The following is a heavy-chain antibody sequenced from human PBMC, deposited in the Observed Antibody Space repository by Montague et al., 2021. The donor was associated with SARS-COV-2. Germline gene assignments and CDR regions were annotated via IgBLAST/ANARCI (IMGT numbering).Heavy chain of an antibody. J-gene: IGHJ4*02. CDR3: ARPMSSSWHRFEY. Sequence: SETLSLTCAVDGGSFTGYSWNWIRQPPGKGLEWIGEVKHPGGTNYNPSLKSRVTISIDMSKNQFSLNLEPVTAADTAVYYCARPMSSSWHRFEYWGQGTLVTVSS. V-gene: IGHV4-34*01. D-gene: IGHD2-15*01. CDR2: VKHPGGT. CDR1: GGSFTGYS.